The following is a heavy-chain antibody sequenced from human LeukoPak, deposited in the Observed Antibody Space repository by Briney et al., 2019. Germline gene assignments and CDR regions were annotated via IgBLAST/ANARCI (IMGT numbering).Heavy chain of an antibody. V-gene: IGHV3-30*18. J-gene: IGHJ6*02. Sequence: PGGSLRLSCSASGFTFISYGMHLVRQAPGKGLEWVALISYEGSIKYYADSVKGRFTISRDNSKSTLYLQMNSLRAEDTAVYHCAKYLEPTAVLMDVWGQGTTVTVSS. D-gene: IGHD1-1*01. CDR3: AKYLEPTAVLMDV. CDR1: GFTFISYG. CDR2: ISYEGSIK.